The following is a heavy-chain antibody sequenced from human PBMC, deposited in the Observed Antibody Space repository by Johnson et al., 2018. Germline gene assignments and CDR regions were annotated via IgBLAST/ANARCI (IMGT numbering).Heavy chain of an antibody. CDR1: GYSFTSYD. D-gene: IGHD2-2*01. Sequence: QVQLVQSGAEVKKPGASVKVSCKASGYSFTSYDINWVRQATGQGPEWMGWMNPNSGNTGYAQKFQGRVTLTRNTSISTAYMELSSLSSDDTAVYYCARVFCCITSCYPNDAFDIWGQGTMVTVSS. CDR2: MNPNSGNT. J-gene: IGHJ3*02. CDR3: ARVFCCITSCYPNDAFDI. V-gene: IGHV1-8*01.